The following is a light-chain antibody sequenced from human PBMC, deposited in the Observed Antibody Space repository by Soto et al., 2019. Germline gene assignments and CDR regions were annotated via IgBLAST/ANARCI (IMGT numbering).Light chain of an antibody. J-gene: IGLJ1*01. V-gene: IGLV2-11*01. CDR3: CSFAGSYTLYV. Sequence: QSALAQLRSVSGSPGQSVTISCTGTSSDVGGYDFVSWYQQHPAKAPKLIIFDVTKRPSGVPDRFSGSKSGNTASLTISGLQAEDEADYYCCSFAGSYTLYVFGTGTRSPS. CDR2: DVT. CDR1: SSDVGGYDF.